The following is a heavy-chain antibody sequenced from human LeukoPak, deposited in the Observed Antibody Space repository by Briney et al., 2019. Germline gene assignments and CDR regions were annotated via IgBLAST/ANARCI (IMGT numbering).Heavy chain of an antibody. CDR3: ATGVRGYNSALDY. Sequence: GGSLRLSCAASGFTFSNYYMNWVRQAPGKGLEWVSSISSGSSYIYYTDSMKGRFTISRDNAKNSLYLQMNSLRAEDTAVYYCATGVRGYNSALDYWGQGTLVTVSP. CDR2: ISSGSSYI. D-gene: IGHD6-19*01. J-gene: IGHJ4*02. CDR1: GFTFSNYY. V-gene: IGHV3-21*01.